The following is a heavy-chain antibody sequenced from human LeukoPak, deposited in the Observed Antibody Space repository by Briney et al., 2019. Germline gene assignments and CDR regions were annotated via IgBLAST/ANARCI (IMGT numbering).Heavy chain of an antibody. Sequence: PGGSLRLSCAASGFTFSSYAMHWVGQAPGKGLEWVAVISYDGSNKYYADSVKGRFTISRDNSKNTLYLQMNSLRAEDTAVYYCATPIVGATNEYFQHWGQGTLVTVSS. V-gene: IGHV3-30-3*01. J-gene: IGHJ1*01. D-gene: IGHD1-26*01. CDR2: ISYDGSNK. CDR3: ATPIVGATNEYFQH. CDR1: GFTFSSYA.